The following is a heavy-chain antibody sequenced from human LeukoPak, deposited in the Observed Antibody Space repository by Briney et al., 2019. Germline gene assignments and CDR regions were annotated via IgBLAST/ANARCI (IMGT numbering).Heavy chain of an antibody. J-gene: IGHJ3*02. CDR2: ISGSGTNT. D-gene: IGHD3-22*01. CDR3: AKAIVVVISGNAFDI. Sequence: GGSLRLSCAASGFTFSSYAMSWVRQAPGKGLEWVSAISGSGTNTYYADSVKGRFTISRDSSKNSLYLQMNSLRAEDTAVYYCAKAIVVVISGNAFDIWGQGTMVTVSS. V-gene: IGHV3-23*01. CDR1: GFTFSSYA.